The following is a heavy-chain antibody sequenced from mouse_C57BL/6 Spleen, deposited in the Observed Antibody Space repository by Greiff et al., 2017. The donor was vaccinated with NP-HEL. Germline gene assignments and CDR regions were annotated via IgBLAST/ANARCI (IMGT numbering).Heavy chain of an antibody. J-gene: IGHJ2*01. CDR2: IDPENGDT. Sequence: VQLKQSGAELVRPGASVKLSCTASGFNIKDDYMHWVKQRPEQGLEWIGWIDPENGDTEYASKFQGKATITADTSSNTAYLQLSSLTSEDTAVYYCTPIYYGNYSWGQGTTLTVSS. V-gene: IGHV14-4*01. D-gene: IGHD2-1*01. CDR1: GFNIKDDY. CDR3: TPIYYGNYS.